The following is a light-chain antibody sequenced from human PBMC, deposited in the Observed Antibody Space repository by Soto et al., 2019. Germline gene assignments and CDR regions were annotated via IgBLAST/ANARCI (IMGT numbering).Light chain of an antibody. CDR3: QQYNNWPLFT. Sequence: EIVMTQSPATLSVSPGERATLSCRASQSVSSNLAWYQQKPGQAPRLLIYGASTRATDIPGRFSGSGSGTEFTLTISSLQSEDFAVYYCQQYNNWPLFTFGPGTKVGIK. V-gene: IGKV3-15*01. J-gene: IGKJ3*01. CDR2: GAS. CDR1: QSVSSN.